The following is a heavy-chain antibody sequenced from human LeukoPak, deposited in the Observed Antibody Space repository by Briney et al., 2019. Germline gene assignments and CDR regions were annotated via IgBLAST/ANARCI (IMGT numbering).Heavy chain of an antibody. D-gene: IGHD2-8*01. V-gene: IGHV3-7*01. CDR2: IKYDGSEK. CDR3: AYTNNLKY. Sequence: GGSLRLSCEASGFTFSSYSMSWVRQAPGRGLEWVANIKYDGSEKYYVDSVKGRYTISRDDANNSLSLQMNSVRPEDTAVYYCAYTNNLKYWGQGTLVTVSS. CDR1: GFTFSSYS. J-gene: IGHJ4*02.